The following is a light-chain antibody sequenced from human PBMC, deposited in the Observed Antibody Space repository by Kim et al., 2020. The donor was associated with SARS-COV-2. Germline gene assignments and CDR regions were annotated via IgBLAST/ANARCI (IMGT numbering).Light chain of an antibody. CDR2: EAA. V-gene: IGKV3-11*01. CDR3: QQNSKWSPAPS. Sequence: PGEGPTLACSASHSRGSSVAWYQQTRGEAPRLLIYEAAIRATGIPERLSGSCSWTDFALTIGSLDPVDVGEYFCQQNSKWSPAPSFGGGTKAGIK. CDR1: HSRGSS. J-gene: IGKJ4*02.